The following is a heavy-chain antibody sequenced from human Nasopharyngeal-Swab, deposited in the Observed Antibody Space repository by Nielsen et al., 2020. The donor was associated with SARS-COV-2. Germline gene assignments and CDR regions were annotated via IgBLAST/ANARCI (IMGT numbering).Heavy chain of an antibody. CDR1: GFTFRSYA. Sequence: GESLKISCAASGFTFRSYAISWVRQAPGKGLEWVSVISGSDHTTYYADSVKGRFTISRDNSKNTVNLQMNSLRAEDTAIYYCAKDRDSGDDSEEYYHYYGMDVWGQGAPVTVSS. D-gene: IGHD5-12*01. CDR3: AKDRDSGDDSEEYYHYYGMDV. J-gene: IGHJ6*02. CDR2: ISGSDHTT. V-gene: IGHV3-23*01.